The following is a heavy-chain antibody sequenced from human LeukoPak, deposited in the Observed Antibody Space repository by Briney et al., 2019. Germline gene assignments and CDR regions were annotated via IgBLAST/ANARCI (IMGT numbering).Heavy chain of an antibody. D-gene: IGHD1-26*01. Sequence: GASVKVSCKASGYTFTSYDINWVRQATGQGLEWMGWMNPNSGNTGYAQKFQGRVTMTRNTSISTAYMELSSLRSEDTAVYYCARGPDFWYSGSYYYYGMDVWGQGTTVTVSS. J-gene: IGHJ6*02. CDR2: MNPNSGNT. CDR3: ARGPDFWYSGSYYYYGMDV. V-gene: IGHV1-8*01. CDR1: GYTFTSYD.